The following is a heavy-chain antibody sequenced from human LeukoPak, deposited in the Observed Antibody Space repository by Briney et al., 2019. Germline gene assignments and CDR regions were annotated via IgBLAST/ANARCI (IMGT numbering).Heavy chain of an antibody. J-gene: IGHJ6*02. Sequence: LRLSCAASGFTFSSYSMNWVRQAPGKGLEWIGSIYYSGSTYYNPSLKSRATISVDTSKNQFSLKLSSVTAADTAVYYCASPPRRIYCSGGSCYQDYYYYYGMDVWGQGTTVTVSS. CDR1: GFTFSSYSMN. D-gene: IGHD2-15*01. CDR2: IYYSGST. V-gene: IGHV4-59*05. CDR3: ASPPRRIYCSGGSCYQDYYYYYGMDV.